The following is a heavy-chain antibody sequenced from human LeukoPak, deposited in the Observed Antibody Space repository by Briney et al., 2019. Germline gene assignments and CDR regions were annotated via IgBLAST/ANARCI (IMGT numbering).Heavy chain of an antibody. V-gene: IGHV1-18*04. CDR3: ARDRQSDGFGELSLYAFDI. CDR1: GYSFSKYG. J-gene: IGHJ3*02. CDR2: ISAYNGKT. Sequence: GASVKVSCKASGYSFSKYGISWVRQAPGQGLEWMGWISAYNGKTKYGQKVQGRVTMTTDTSTSTAYMELRSLISDDTAVYYCARDRQSDGFGELSLYAFDIWGQGTTVTVSS. D-gene: IGHD3-10*01.